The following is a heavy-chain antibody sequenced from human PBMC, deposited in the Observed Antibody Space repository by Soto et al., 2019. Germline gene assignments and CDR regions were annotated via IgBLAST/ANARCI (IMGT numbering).Heavy chain of an antibody. Sequence: PGESLRISCAASGFTFSSYSMNWVRQAPGKGLEWVSSISSSSTYIYYADSVKGRFTISRDNAKNSLYVQMNSLRAEDTAVYYCARAVAAASDYWGQGTLVTV. D-gene: IGHD6-13*01. CDR3: ARAVAAASDY. CDR1: GFTFSSYS. V-gene: IGHV3-21*01. J-gene: IGHJ4*02. CDR2: ISSSSTYI.